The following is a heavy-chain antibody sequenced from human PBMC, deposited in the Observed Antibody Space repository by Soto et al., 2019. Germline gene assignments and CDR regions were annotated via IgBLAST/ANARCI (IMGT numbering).Heavy chain of an antibody. CDR3: ARMYSIGSGWLHP. D-gene: IGHD6-19*01. J-gene: IGHJ5*02. Sequence: PSETLSLTCFVSGYSITAGGYYWSWIRHHPGKGLEWIGSFYSSGSIIYNPSLRSRVSISGDTSSNQFSMSLNSVTAADPARYYCARMYSIGSGWLHPWGQGTLVTVSS. CDR1: GYSITAGGYY. CDR2: FYSSGSI. V-gene: IGHV4-39*07.